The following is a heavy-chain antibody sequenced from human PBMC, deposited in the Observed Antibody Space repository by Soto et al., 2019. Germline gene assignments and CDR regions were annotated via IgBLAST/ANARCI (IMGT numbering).Heavy chain of an antibody. CDR2: ISYDGSNK. V-gene: IGHV3-30-3*01. J-gene: IGHJ1*01. CDR1: GFTFSSYA. CDR3: ARGGSSGCLEH. Sequence: QVQLVESGGGVVQPGRSLRLSCAASGFTFSSYAMHWVRQAPGKGLEWVAVISYDGSNKYYADSVKGRFTISRDNSKNTLYLQMNSLRAEDTAVYYCARGGSSGCLEHWGQGTLVTVSS. D-gene: IGHD6-19*01.